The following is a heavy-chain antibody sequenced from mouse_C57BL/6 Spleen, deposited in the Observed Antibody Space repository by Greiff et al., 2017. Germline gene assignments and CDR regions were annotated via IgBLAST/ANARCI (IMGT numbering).Heavy chain of an antibody. CDR2: INPSNGGT. CDR3: ARLPYYYGSRYWYFDV. CDR1: GYTFTSYW. V-gene: IGHV1-53*01. Sequence: VQLQQPGTELVKPGASVKLSCKASGYTFTSYWMHWVKQRPGQGLEWIGNINPSNGGTNYNEKFKSKATLTVDKSSSTAYMQLSSLTSEDSAVYYCARLPYYYGSRYWYFDVWGTGTTVTVSS. J-gene: IGHJ1*03. D-gene: IGHD1-1*01.